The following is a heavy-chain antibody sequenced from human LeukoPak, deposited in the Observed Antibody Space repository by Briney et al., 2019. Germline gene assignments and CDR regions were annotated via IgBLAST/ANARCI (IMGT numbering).Heavy chain of an antibody. Sequence: ASVKVSCKASGYTFTYYFINWERQAPGQGLEWMGCINPFSGDTNYPQKFQGRVTMTRDTSISTAYMDLSRLRSDDTAVYYCARELGTLDPLRKFDNWGQGTLVTVSS. CDR1: GYTFTYYF. V-gene: IGHV1-2*02. CDR2: INPFSGDT. J-gene: IGHJ4*02. D-gene: IGHD3-16*01. CDR3: ARELGTLDPLRKFDN.